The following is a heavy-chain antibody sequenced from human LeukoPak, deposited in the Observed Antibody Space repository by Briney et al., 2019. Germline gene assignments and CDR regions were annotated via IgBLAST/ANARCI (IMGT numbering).Heavy chain of an antibody. V-gene: IGHV3-7*01. D-gene: IGHD3/OR15-3a*01. CDR2: IKQDGSEK. Sequence: SXXLXCAASXFTXSSXWMSWVXQXPGXGLEWVANIKQDGSEKYYVDSVKGRFTISRDNAKNSLYLQMNSLRAEDTAVYYCAKWTGAFDIWGQGTMVTVSS. J-gene: IGHJ3*02. CDR1: XFTXSSXW. CDR3: AKWTGAFDI.